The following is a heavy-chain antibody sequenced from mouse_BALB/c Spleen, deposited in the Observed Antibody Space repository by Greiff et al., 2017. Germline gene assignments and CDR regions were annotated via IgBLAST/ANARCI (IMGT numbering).Heavy chain of an antibody. Sequence: QVQLQQSGPELVKPGASVKISCKASGYAFSSSWMNWVKQRPGQGLEWIGRIYPGDGDTNYNGKFKGKATLTADKSSSTAYMQLSSLTSVDSAVYFCAVSPAEDYWGQGTTLTVSS. D-gene: IGHD6-1*01. V-gene: IGHV1-82*01. CDR3: AVSPAEDY. J-gene: IGHJ2*01. CDR1: GYAFSSSW. CDR2: IYPGDGDT.